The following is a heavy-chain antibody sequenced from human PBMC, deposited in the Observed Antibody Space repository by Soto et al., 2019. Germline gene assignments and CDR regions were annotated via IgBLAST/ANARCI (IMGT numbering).Heavy chain of an antibody. V-gene: IGHV3-74*01. CDR3: ARRRGSSGWKTNFDY. D-gene: IGHD6-19*01. J-gene: IGHJ4*02. CDR1: GFTFSSYW. CDR2: INSDGSST. Sequence: EVQLVESGGGLVQPGGSLRLSCAASGFTFSSYWMHWVRQAPGKGLVWVSRINSDGSSTSYADSVKGRFTISRDNAKNTLYLHRNSLRAEDTAVYYCARRRGSSGWKTNFDYWGQGTLVTVSS.